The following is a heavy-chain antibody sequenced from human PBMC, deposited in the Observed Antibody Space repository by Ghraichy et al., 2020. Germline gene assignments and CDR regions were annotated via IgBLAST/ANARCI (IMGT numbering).Heavy chain of an antibody. CDR3: ARDEGDGYNYFYY. V-gene: IGHV1-69*13. CDR2: IIPIFGTA. D-gene: IGHD5-24*01. Sequence: SVKVSCKASGGTFSSYAISWVRQAPGQGLEWMGGIIPIFGTANYAQKFQGRVTITADESTSTAYMELSSLRSEDTAVYYCARDEGDGYNYFYYWGQGTLVTVSS. J-gene: IGHJ4*02. CDR1: GGTFSSYA.